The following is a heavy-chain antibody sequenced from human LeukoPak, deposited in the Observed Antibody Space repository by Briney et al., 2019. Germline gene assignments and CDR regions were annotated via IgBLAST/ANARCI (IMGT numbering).Heavy chain of an antibody. D-gene: IGHD6-6*01. J-gene: IGHJ6*03. CDR1: GYTFTSYG. CDR3: ARASSSSGNYYYYYYVDV. V-gene: IGHV1-18*01. Sequence: ASVKVSCKASGYTFTSYGISWVRQAPGQGLEWMGWISAYNGNTNYAQKLQGRVTMTTDTSTSTAYMELRSLRSDDTAVYYCARASSSSGNYYYYYYVDVWGKGTTVTVSS. CDR2: ISAYNGNT.